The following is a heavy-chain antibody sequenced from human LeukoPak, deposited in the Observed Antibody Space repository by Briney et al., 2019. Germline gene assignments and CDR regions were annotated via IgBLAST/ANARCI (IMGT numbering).Heavy chain of an antibody. V-gene: IGHV3-48*01. CDR3: ARGRDSSGYYYVN. CDR2: ISRSTSTK. Sequence: GGPLRLSCARSGFNFSNYSMNWVRQATGKGLEWVSYISRSTSTKYYADSVKGRFTISRDNAKNSLYLQMNSLRAEDTAVYYCARGRDSSGYYYVNWGQGTLVTVSS. CDR1: GFNFSNYS. J-gene: IGHJ4*02. D-gene: IGHD3-22*01.